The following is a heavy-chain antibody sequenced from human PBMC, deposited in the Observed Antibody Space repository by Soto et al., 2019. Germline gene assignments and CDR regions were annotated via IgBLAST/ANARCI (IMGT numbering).Heavy chain of an antibody. J-gene: IGHJ6*02. D-gene: IGHD3-3*02. V-gene: IGHV1-2*02. Sequence: ASVKVSCKVSGHSFTGHYMHWVRQAPGQGLEWVGWINPNSGDTNYARKFQGRVTMTRDTSIKTVHMELSSLRSDDTAVYYCARALIGFLDWLPDNYYYGMDVWGQGTTVTVSS. CDR2: INPNSGDT. CDR1: GHSFTGHY. CDR3: ARALIGFLDWLPDNYYYGMDV.